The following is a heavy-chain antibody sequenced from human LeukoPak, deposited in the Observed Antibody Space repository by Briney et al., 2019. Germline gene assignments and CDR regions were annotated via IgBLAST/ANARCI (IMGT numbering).Heavy chain of an antibody. CDR3: ARLRLSGGSFSVGWFDP. V-gene: IGHV4-4*02. Sequence: SETLSLTCTVSDEVITSNNWWSWVRQSPGKGLEWIGEIFHSGTTRYKASLESRVTMLLDKSKNQFSLRLNSVTAADTAAYLCARLRLSGGSFSVGWFDPWGQGIQVTVSS. CDR2: IFHSGTT. D-gene: IGHD1-26*01. J-gene: IGHJ5*02. CDR1: DEVITSNNW.